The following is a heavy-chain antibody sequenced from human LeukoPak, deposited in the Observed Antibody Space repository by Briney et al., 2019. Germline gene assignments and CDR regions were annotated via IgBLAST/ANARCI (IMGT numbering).Heavy chain of an antibody. V-gene: IGHV3-30*18. Sequence: GGSLRPSCAASGFTFINYGMHWVRQAPGKGLEWVAVISYDATNKYYADSVKGRFTISRDNSKNTLYLQMNSLKTDDTAVYYCANYGDYQYFDYWGQGTPVTVSS. J-gene: IGHJ4*02. CDR3: ANYGDYQYFDY. D-gene: IGHD4-17*01. CDR1: GFTFINYG. CDR2: ISYDATNK.